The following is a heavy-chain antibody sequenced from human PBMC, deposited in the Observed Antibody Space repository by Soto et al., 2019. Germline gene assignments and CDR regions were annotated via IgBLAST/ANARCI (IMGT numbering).Heavy chain of an antibody. CDR2: ISGSGGST. CDR1: GFTFSSYA. Sequence: GGSLRLSCAASGFTFSSYAMSWVRQAPGKGLEWVSAISGSGGSTYYADSVKGRFTISRDNSRNTVYFQMNSLRAEDTAVYYCARVTGDWFDPWGQGTLVTVSS. CDR3: ARVTGDWFDP. J-gene: IGHJ5*02. V-gene: IGHV3-23*01.